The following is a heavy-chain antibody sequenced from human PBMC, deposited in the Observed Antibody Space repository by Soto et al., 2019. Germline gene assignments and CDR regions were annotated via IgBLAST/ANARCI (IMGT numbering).Heavy chain of an antibody. D-gene: IGHD1-20*01. Sequence: GGSLRLSCSASGFTFSSYGMHWVRQAPGKGLEWVAVISYDGSNKYYADSVKGRFTISRDNSKNTLYLQMNSLRAEDTAVYYCAKEFHSWNYFDVSGPGTLVT. CDR2: ISYDGSNK. J-gene: IGHJ4*02. CDR3: AKEFHSWNYFDV. V-gene: IGHV3-30*18. CDR1: GFTFSSYG.